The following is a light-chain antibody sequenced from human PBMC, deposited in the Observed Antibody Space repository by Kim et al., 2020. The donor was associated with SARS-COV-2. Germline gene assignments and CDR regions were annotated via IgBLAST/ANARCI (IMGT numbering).Light chain of an antibody. Sequence: VSLGGRAILSCRASQIIGYYLASYRQNPSQAPMLLIYGTSNRATGIPARFMGSGSGTDFTLIITSLEPEDFVLYYCQQRNYWPVTFGQGTRLEI. V-gene: IGKV3-11*01. CDR3: QQRNYWPVT. CDR1: QIIGYY. J-gene: IGKJ5*01. CDR2: GTS.